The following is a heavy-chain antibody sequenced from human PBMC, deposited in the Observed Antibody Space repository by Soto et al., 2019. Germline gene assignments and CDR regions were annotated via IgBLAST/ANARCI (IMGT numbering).Heavy chain of an antibody. CDR2: IYYSGST. V-gene: IGHV4-30-4*01. J-gene: IGHJ4*02. CDR1: GGSISSGDYY. D-gene: IGHD5-12*01. CDR3: AREVIVATMTHFDY. Sequence: PSETLSLTCTVSGGSISSGDYYWRWIRQPPVKGLEWIGYIYYSGSTYYNPSLKSRVTISVDTSKNQFSLKLSSVTAADTAVYYCAREVIVATMTHFDYWGQGTLVTVSS.